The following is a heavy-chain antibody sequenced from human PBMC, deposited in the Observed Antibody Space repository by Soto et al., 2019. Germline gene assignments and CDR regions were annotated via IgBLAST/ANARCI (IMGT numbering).Heavy chain of an antibody. CDR3: ARDSSAWPNYFDS. D-gene: IGHD6-19*01. Sequence: GGSLRLSCVASGFSISTHALTWVRQAPGKGLEWVSSFSGRSGDTYYAASVKGRFTISGDSSKNMVILQMNNLRADDTAVYYCARDSSAWPNYFDSWGQGIQVTVSS. CDR1: GFSISTHA. J-gene: IGHJ4*02. CDR2: FSGRSGDT. V-gene: IGHV3-23*01.